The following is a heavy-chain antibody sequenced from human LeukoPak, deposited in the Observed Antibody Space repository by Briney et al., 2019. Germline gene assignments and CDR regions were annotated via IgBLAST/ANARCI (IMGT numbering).Heavy chain of an antibody. CDR1: GGSISSGGYY. D-gene: IGHD5-24*01. V-gene: IGHV4-31*03. Sequence: SETLSLTCTVSGGSISSGGYYWTWIRQHPGKGLEWIGYIYYTGSTFFNPSLKSRVIISVDTSKNQFSLKLSSVTAADTAVYYCARSDQRWLYSDYWGQGALVTVSS. J-gene: IGHJ4*02. CDR2: IYYTGST. CDR3: ARSDQRWLYSDY.